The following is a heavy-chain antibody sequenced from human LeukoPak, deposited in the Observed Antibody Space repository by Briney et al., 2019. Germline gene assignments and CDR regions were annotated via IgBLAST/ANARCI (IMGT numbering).Heavy chain of an antibody. CDR2: ISAYNGNT. D-gene: IGHD3-22*01. CDR1: GYTFTSYG. J-gene: IGHJ5*02. V-gene: IGHV1-18*01. CDR3: ARGEGYYYDSSLYNWFDP. Sequence: ASVKVSCKASGYTFTSYGISWVRQAPGQGLEWMGWISAYNGNTNYAQKLQGRVTMTTDTSTSTAYMELRSLRSDDTAVYYCARGEGYYYDSSLYNWFDPWGQGTLVTVSS.